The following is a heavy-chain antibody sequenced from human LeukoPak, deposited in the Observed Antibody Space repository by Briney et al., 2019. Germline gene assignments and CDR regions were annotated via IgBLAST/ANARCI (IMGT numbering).Heavy chain of an antibody. V-gene: IGHV1-2*02. Sequence: AAMNVCCTACGYTLTFYYMHWVRRATGQGLEWMGWINPNSGGTNYAQKFQGRVTMTRDTSISTAYMELSRLRSDDTAVYYCARDSAVPAAIPEYFQHWGQGTLVTVSS. CDR2: INPNSGGT. CDR1: GYTLTFYY. J-gene: IGHJ1*01. CDR3: ARDSAVPAAIPEYFQH. D-gene: IGHD2-2*01.